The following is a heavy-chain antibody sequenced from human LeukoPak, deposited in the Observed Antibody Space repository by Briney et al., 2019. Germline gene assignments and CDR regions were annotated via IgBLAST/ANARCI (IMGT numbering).Heavy chain of an antibody. CDR1: DDSFSSHY. CDR2: ISYIVST. Sequence: SETLSLTCAVSDDSFSSHYWTWIRQPPGKGLEWIGYISYIVSTNYNTSLKSRVTISGDPSRNQSSLSLSSVTAADTAVYYCARDLVTVTKGFDIWGQGTRVSVSS. CDR3: ARDLVTVTKGFDI. D-gene: IGHD4-17*01. V-gene: IGHV4-59*11. J-gene: IGHJ3*02.